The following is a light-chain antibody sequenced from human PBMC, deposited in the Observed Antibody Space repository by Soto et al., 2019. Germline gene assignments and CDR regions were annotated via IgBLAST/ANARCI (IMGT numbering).Light chain of an antibody. Sequence: EIVMPQSPATLSVSPGERATLSCRASQNIDTYCAWYQQTPGQAPRLLIYGASTRATGIPARFSGSGSGTEFTLTISSLQSEDFAVYYCQQYRHWPLTFGGGTKVEIK. CDR1: QNIDTY. CDR2: GAS. V-gene: IGKV3-15*01. CDR3: QQYRHWPLT. J-gene: IGKJ4*01.